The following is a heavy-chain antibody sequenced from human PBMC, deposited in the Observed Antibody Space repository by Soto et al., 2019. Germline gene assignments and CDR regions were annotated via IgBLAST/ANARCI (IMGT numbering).Heavy chain of an antibody. CDR2: IDWEDDK. CDR3: ARLPRRERLDGSNFREAFDI. Sequence: SGPTLVNPTQTLTLTCTFSGFSLSTSGMCVSWIRQSPGKALEWLALIDWEDDKYYSTSLKTRLTISKDTSKNQVVLSVTNMDPVDTATEYCARLPRRERLDGSNFREAFDISGRGTVVTV. D-gene: IGHD6-13*01. J-gene: IGHJ3*02. CDR1: GFSLSTSGMC. V-gene: IGHV2-70*01.